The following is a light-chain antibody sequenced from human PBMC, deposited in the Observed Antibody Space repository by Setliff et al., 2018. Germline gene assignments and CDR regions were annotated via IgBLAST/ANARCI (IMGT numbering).Light chain of an antibody. J-gene: IGLJ1*01. CDR1: RYDVGGSNF. CDR3: SSYISSSLDV. CDR2: DVS. Sequence: QSALTQPASVSGAPGQSITISCTGTRYDVGGSNFVSWYQHHPGKAPKLMIYDVSVRPSGVSNRFSGSKSGNTASLTISGLQAEDEADYYCSSYISSSLDVFGTGTKGTVL. V-gene: IGLV2-14*01.